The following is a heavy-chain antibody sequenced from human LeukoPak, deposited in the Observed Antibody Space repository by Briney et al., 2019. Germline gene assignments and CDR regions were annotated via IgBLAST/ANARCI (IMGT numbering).Heavy chain of an antibody. D-gene: IGHD3-16*02. Sequence: GASVKVSCTASGYTFTAYYMHWVRQAPGQGLEWMGRINPDRGGTNYAQKFQGRVTMTRDKSISTAYMELTSLRSDDTAVYYCARGPYDYVWGNYRSTGDAFDIWGHGTVVTVSS. CDR2: INPDRGGT. CDR3: ARGPYDYVWGNYRSTGDAFDI. CDR1: GYTFTAYY. J-gene: IGHJ3*02. V-gene: IGHV1-2*06.